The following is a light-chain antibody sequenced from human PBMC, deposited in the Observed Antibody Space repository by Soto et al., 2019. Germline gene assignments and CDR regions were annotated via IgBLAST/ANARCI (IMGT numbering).Light chain of an antibody. J-gene: IGKJ1*01. CDR3: QQYNTFWT. CDR1: QSISSW. Sequence: DIQMTQSPSTLSASVGDRVTITCRASQSISSWLAWYQQIPGKAPKLLIYDVSNLESGVPSRFSGSGSGTEFTLTISSLQPDDSATYYCQQYNTFWTCGQGTKVDIK. V-gene: IGKV1-5*01. CDR2: DVS.